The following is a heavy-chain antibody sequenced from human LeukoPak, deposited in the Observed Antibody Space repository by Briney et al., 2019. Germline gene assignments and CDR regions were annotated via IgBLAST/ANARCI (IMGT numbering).Heavy chain of an antibody. CDR2: ISNSGNTI. V-gene: IGHV3-11*04. Sequence: GGSLRLSCAASGFTFSDYYMSWIRQAPGKGLEWVSYISNSGNTIYYADSVKGRFTISRDNAKHSLYLQMNSLRAEDTAVYYCAELGITMIGGVWGKGTTVTISS. D-gene: IGHD3-10*02. J-gene: IGHJ6*04. CDR3: AELGITMIGGV. CDR1: GFTFSDYY.